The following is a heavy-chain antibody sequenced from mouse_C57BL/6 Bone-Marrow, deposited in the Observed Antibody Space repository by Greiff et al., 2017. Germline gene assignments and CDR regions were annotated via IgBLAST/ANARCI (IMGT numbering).Heavy chain of an antibody. D-gene: IGHD1-1*01. CDR2: IHPNSGST. CDR1: GYTFTSYW. V-gene: IGHV1-64*01. J-gene: IGHJ4*01. CDR3: ARDYGSRCAMDY. Sequence: VQLKQPGAELVKPGASVKLSCKASGYTFTSYWMHWVKQRPGQGLEWIGMIHPNSGSTNYNEKFKSKATLTVDKSSSTAYMQLSSLTSEDSAVYYCARDYGSRCAMDYWGQGTSVTVSS.